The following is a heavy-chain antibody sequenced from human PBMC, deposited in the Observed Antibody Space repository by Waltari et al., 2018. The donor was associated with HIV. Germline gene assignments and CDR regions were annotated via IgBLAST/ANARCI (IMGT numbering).Heavy chain of an antibody. CDR2: IKSEDDGGTT. CDR1: GFTPTNAW. V-gene: IGHV3-15*01. Sequence: EVQLVESGGGLVKPGESLRLTCAASGFTPTNAWMSWVRQAPGKGLEWVGRIKSEDDGGTTDYAAPVKGRFTISRDDSKNALYLQMNSLKTEDTALYYCTSTGGGITDYWGQGTLVTVSS. D-gene: IGHD2-15*01. J-gene: IGHJ4*02. CDR3: TSTGGGITDY.